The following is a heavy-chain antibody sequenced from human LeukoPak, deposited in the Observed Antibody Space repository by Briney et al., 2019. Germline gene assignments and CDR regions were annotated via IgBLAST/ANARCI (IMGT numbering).Heavy chain of an antibody. J-gene: IGHJ4*02. CDR1: GYTFTGYY. Sequence: ASVKVSCKASGYTFTGYYMHWVRQAPGQGLEWMGWINPNSGGTNYAQKFQGRVTMTRDTSISTAYMELSRLRSDDTAVYYCARSVSAAAGTTFDYWGQGTLVTVSS. D-gene: IGHD6-13*01. CDR3: ARSVSAAAGTTFDY. CDR2: INPNSGGT. V-gene: IGHV1-2*02.